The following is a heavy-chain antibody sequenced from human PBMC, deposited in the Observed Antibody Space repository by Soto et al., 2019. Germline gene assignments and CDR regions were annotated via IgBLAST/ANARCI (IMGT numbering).Heavy chain of an antibody. V-gene: IGHV3-30*03. J-gene: IGHJ6*02. CDR3: ATKARVTNYLYYGMDV. D-gene: IGHD2-21*02. CDR1: GLILNTSG. Sequence: GGSLRPSCEFPGLILNTSGMHRVREAPAQGLEWLAVISYDGATQYYGDTVKGRFTISRDNSKNTLFLHMGRLRAEDTAMYYCATKARVTNYLYYGMDVWGLGTTVTVSS. CDR2: ISYDGATQ.